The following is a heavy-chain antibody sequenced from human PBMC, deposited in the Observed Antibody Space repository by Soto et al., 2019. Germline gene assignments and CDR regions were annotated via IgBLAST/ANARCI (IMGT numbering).Heavy chain of an antibody. D-gene: IGHD1-20*01. CDR1: VFTFSSYG. Sequence: GGSLRLSCAASVFTFSSYGMHLVRQGPGKGLECVSVISYDGSNKYYADSVKGRFAISRYNSKNTLYLQMNSLRAEDTAVYYCEKDFERYNWNYGYAIDGCGKGPKLTVSS. V-gene: IGHV3-30*18. CDR2: ISYDGSNK. J-gene: IGHJ6*04. CDR3: EKDFERYNWNYGYAIDG.